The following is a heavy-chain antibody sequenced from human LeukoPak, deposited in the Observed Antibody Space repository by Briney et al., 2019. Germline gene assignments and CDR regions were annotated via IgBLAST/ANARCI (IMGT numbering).Heavy chain of an antibody. D-gene: IGHD6-13*01. V-gene: IGHV1-18*01. J-gene: IGHJ4*02. CDR1: GYTFTNYA. CDR2: ISPYNGNT. CDR3: ARDLLYSSSWAFDK. Sequence: ASVKVSCKASGYTFTNYAITWVRQAPGQGLEWMGWISPYNGNTTYAQRLQGRVTMTTDTSTSTAYMELRSLRSDDTAVYYCARDLLYSSSWAFDKWGQGTLVTVSS.